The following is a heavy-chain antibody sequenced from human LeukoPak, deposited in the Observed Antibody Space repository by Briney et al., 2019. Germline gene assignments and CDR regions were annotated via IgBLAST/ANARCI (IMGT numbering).Heavy chain of an antibody. J-gene: IGHJ5*02. D-gene: IGHD1-1*01. CDR3: TRDRGTGDFFWFDP. CDR2: IIPISGSP. Sequence: SVNVSCKASGGTFSTYAINWVRQAPGQGLEWMGGIIPISGSPNYAQRFQGRVTITADEFTSTAYMELSSLRSEDTAVYYCTRDRGTGDFFWFDPWGQGTLVTVSS. CDR1: GGTFSTYA. V-gene: IGHV1-69*13.